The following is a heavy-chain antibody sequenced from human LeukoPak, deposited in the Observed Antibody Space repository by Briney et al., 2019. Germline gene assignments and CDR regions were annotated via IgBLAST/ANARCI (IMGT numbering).Heavy chain of an antibody. Sequence: SETLSLTCAVYGGSFSGYYWSWIRQPSGKGLEWIGEINHSGSTNYNPSLKSRVTISVDTSKHQFSLKLSSVTAADTAVYYCASDYGDYVGAFDIWGQGTMVSVSS. CDR2: INHSGST. CDR1: GGSFSGYY. CDR3: ASDYGDYVGAFDI. V-gene: IGHV4-34*01. J-gene: IGHJ3*02. D-gene: IGHD4-17*01.